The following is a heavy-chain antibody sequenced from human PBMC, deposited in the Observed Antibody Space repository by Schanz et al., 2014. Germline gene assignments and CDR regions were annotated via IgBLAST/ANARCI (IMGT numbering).Heavy chain of an antibody. CDR3: AKSQGSSFDS. J-gene: IGHJ4*02. CDR1: GFTFDKYA. V-gene: IGHV3-23*04. CDR2: ISGSGGST. D-gene: IGHD6-13*01. Sequence: EVQLVESGGGLVQPGKSLRLSCAASGFTFDKYAMSWVRQAPGKGLEWVSAISGSGGSTYYADSVKGRFTISRDNAENTLFLQMNTLRAEDTAVYYCAKSQGSSFDSWGQGTLVTVSS.